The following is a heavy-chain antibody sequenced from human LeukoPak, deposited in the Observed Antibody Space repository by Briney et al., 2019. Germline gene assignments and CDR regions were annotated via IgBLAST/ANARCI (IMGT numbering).Heavy chain of an antibody. CDR3: ATGALERLSRGYYFDY. V-gene: IGHV1-24*01. CDR1: GYTLTELS. D-gene: IGHD1-1*01. Sequence: ASVKVSCKVSGYTLTELSMHWVRQAPGKGLEWMGGFDPEDGETIYAQKFQGRVTMTEDTSTDTAYMELSSPRSEDTAVYYCATGALERLSRGYYFDYWGQGTLVTVSS. CDR2: FDPEDGET. J-gene: IGHJ4*02.